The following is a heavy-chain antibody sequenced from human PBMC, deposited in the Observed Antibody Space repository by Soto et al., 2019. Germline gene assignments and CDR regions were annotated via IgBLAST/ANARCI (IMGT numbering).Heavy chain of an antibody. J-gene: IGHJ6*03. V-gene: IGHV4-39*01. CDR1: GGSISSSSYY. CDR3: AGYTGPYYYRDV. CDR2: IYYSGSP. Sequence: LESGPSMKKKTETLSLTCTVSGGSISSSSYYWGWIRQPPGRGLEWIGSIYYSGSPYYNPSLKSRVTISVDTSKNQFSLKLSSVPAADTAVYYCAGYTGPYYYRDVWGKGTKVTV. D-gene: IGHD2-2*02.